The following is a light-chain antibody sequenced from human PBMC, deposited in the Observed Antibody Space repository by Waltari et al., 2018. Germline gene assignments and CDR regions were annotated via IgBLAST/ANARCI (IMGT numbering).Light chain of an antibody. Sequence: DIHMTQSPSSLSASVGDRVTLTCRASKSISSYLNWYQQNPGLTPKLLIYAASSLQSWVPSRFSGSGSGTEFTLTISSLQPEDFATYYCQQSYSTPRTFGQGTKVEIK. CDR2: AAS. J-gene: IGKJ1*01. CDR1: KSISSY. CDR3: QQSYSTPRT. V-gene: IGKV1-39*01.